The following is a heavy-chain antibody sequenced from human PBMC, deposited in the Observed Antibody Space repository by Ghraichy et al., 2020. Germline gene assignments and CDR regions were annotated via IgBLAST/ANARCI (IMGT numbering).Heavy chain of an antibody. V-gene: IGHV3-48*02. D-gene: IGHD3-9*01. CDR1: GFSFSSYS. Sequence: GGSLRLSCAASGFSFSSYSMMWVRRVPGKRLECISHITPSGTATYYADSVRGRFTTSRDNAKNSLYLQMDGLRDEDTAGFYCARDVDWAFDYWGQGSLVTVSS. CDR3: ARDVDWAFDY. J-gene: IGHJ4*02. CDR2: ITPSGTAT.